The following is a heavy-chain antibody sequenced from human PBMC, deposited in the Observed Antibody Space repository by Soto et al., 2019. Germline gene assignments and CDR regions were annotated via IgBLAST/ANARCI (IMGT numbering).Heavy chain of an antibody. CDR1: GGSISSGDYY. Sequence: RSLTCTVSGGSISSGDYYWSWIRQPPGKGLEWIGYIYYSGSTYYNPSLKSRVTISVDTSKNQFSLKLSSVTAADTAVYYCARTPYCTNGVCYNKGYYYYGMDVWGQGTTVTVSS. V-gene: IGHV4-30-4*01. CDR2: IYYSGST. D-gene: IGHD2-8*01. CDR3: ARTPYCTNGVCYNKGYYYYGMDV. J-gene: IGHJ6*02.